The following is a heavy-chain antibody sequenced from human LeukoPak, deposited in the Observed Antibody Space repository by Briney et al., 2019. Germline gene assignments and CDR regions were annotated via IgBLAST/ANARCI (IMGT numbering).Heavy chain of an antibody. CDR3: ARGWYDDF. CDR2: ISDNGGNT. V-gene: IGHV3-64*02. Sequence: GGSLRLSXAASGFTFSNYAMHWVRQAPGKGMEYVSAISDNGGNTYYADSVKGRVIISRDNSRNTLYLQMGSLRPEDTAVYYCARGWYDDFWGQGTLVTVSS. J-gene: IGHJ4*02. CDR1: GFTFSNYA. D-gene: IGHD6-13*01.